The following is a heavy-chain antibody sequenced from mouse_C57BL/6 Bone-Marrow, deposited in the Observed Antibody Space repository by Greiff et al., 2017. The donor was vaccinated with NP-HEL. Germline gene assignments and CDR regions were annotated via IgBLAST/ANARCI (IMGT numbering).Heavy chain of an antibody. CDR2: INPNYGTT. V-gene: IGHV1-39*01. Sequence: VQLQQSGPELVKPGASVKISCKASGYSFTDYNMNWVKQSNGKSLEWIGVINPNYGTTSYNKKFKGKATLTVDQSSSTAYMQLNSLTTEDSAVYYGARGLGYYGSSYGFAYWGQGTLVTVSA. CDR3: ARGLGYYGSSYGFAY. J-gene: IGHJ3*01. D-gene: IGHD1-1*01. CDR1: GYSFTDYN.